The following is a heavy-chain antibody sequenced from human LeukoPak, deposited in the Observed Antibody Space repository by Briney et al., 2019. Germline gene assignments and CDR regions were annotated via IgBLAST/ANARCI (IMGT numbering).Heavy chain of an antibody. CDR2: ISSSSSTI. J-gene: IGHJ6*03. CDR3: AREYYYGSGSYYPYYMDV. CDR1: GFTFSSYS. D-gene: IGHD3-10*01. Sequence: PGGSLRLSCAASGFTFSSYSMNWVRQAPGKGLEWVSYISSSSSTIYYADSVKGRFTISRDNAKNSLYLQMKRLRDEDTAVYYCAREYYYGSGSYYPYYMDVWGKGTTVTVSS. V-gene: IGHV3-48*02.